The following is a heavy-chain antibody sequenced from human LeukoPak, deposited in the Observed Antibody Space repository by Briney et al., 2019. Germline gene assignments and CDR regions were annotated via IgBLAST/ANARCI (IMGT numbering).Heavy chain of an antibody. D-gene: IGHD2-2*01. CDR2: IYPGDSDT. Sequence: GESLKISCKASGYSFSTYWIAWVRHLPGEGLEWMGIIYPGDSDTRYSPSFHGQVTISADKSISTAYLQWSSLKASDTAMYYCAILGYCSSASCYYFMDVWGQGTTVTVSS. CDR3: AILGYCSSASCYYFMDV. CDR1: GYSFSTYW. J-gene: IGHJ6*02. V-gene: IGHV5-51*01.